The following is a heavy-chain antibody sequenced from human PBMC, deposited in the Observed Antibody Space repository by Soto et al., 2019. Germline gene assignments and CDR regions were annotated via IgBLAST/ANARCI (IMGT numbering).Heavy chain of an antibody. Sequence: QLQLQESGSGLVKPSQTLSLTCAVSGGSISSGGYSWSWIRQPPGKGLEWIGYIYHSGSTYYNPYIKSRVTISVDRSKNQFSLKLSSVTAADTAVYYCARATVTRLDYWGQGTLVTVSS. D-gene: IGHD4-17*01. J-gene: IGHJ4*02. V-gene: IGHV4-30-2*01. CDR1: GGSISSGGYS. CDR2: IYHSGST. CDR3: ARATVTRLDY.